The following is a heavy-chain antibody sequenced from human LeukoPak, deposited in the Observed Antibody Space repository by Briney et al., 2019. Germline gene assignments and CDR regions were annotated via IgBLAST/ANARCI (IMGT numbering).Heavy chain of an antibody. CDR2: ISYSGIT. CDR3: ARNWGSWAFDM. CDR1: GVSISSYY. Sequence: SETLSLTCTVSGVSISSYYWSWIRQPPGKGLEWIGYISYSGITNYNPSLKSRVTMSVDTSKNQFSLKLSSVTAVDTAVYFCARNWGSWAFDMLGQGTKVTVSS. J-gene: IGHJ3*02. V-gene: IGHV4-59*08. D-gene: IGHD3-16*01.